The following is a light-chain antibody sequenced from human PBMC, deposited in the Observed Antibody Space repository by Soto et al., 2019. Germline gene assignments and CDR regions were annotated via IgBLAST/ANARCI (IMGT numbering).Light chain of an antibody. Sequence: DIQLTQSPSSLPASVGNRVSITCRASQSITNYLNWYQQRPGKAPELLIYAASTLQRGVPSRFSGSGSGTDFTFTISSLQPEDFATYYCQQTYITPRTFGQGTKVDIK. CDR2: AAS. CDR3: QQTYITPRT. V-gene: IGKV1-39*01. J-gene: IGKJ1*01. CDR1: QSITNY.